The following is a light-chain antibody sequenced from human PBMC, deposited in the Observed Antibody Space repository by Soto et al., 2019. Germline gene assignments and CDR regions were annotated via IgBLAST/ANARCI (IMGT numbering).Light chain of an antibody. V-gene: IGKV1-39*01. CDR2: AAS. Sequence: DIQMTQSPSSLSASVGDRVTITCRASQSISSYLNGYQQKPGKAPKLLIYAASSLQSGVPSRFRGSGSGTDFTLNISSLQPEDFTTYYSQQSYSTPFTSDPGTKVDTK. J-gene: IGKJ3*01. CDR3: QQSYSTPFT. CDR1: QSISSY.